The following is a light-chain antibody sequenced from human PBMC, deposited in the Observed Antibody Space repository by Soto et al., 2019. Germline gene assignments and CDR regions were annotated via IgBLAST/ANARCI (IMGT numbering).Light chain of an antibody. V-gene: IGKV1-12*01. CDR1: QSISSW. CDR2: TAS. Sequence: DIPMTQSPSSVSAFVGDRVTITCRASQSISSWLTWYQQKPGKAPKVLIYTASNLQSGVPSRCSGSGSGTDVTLTISSLQPEDFATYYCQPANNFPWTFGQGTKVEIK. CDR3: QPANNFPWT. J-gene: IGKJ1*01.